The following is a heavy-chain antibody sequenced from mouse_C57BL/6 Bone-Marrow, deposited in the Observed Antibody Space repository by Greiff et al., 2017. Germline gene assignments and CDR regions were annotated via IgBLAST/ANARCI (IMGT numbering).Heavy chain of an antibody. V-gene: IGHV5-6*01. J-gene: IGHJ3*01. Sequence: EVKLVESGGDLVKPGGSLKLSCAASGFTFSSYGMSWVRQTPDKMLEWVATISSGGSYTYYPDSVKGRFTISRDNAKNTLYLQMSSLKSEDTAMYYCATLRGAYWGQGTLVTVSA. CDR1: GFTFSSYG. CDR2: ISSGGSYT. CDR3: ATLRGAY. D-gene: IGHD1-1*01.